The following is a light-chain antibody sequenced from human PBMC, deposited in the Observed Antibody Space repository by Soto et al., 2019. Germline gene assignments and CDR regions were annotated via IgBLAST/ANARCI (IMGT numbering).Light chain of an antibody. V-gene: IGKV3-20*01. CDR2: DAS. CDR1: QTVRNNY. Sequence: VLTQSPGTLSLSPGERATLSCRASQTVRNNYLAWYQQKPGQAPRLLIYDASSRATGIPDRFSGGGSGTDFTLTISRLEPEDFAVYCQQFSSYPLTFGGGTKVDIK. J-gene: IGKJ4*01. CDR3: QQFSSYPLT.